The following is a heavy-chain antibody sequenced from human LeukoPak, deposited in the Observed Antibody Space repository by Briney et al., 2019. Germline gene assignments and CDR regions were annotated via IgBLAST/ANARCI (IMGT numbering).Heavy chain of an antibody. V-gene: IGHV4-34*01. D-gene: IGHD1-26*01. CDR1: SGSFSGFY. CDR2: MHYSGTT. Sequence: SETLSLTCAVYSGSFSGFYWSWIRQPPGKGLEWIGSMHYSGTTYHNPSLRSRVTISVDTSKNQFSLRLISVTAADTAVYYCARNDRGRPADYWGQGTLVTVSS. CDR3: ARNDRGRPADY. J-gene: IGHJ4*02.